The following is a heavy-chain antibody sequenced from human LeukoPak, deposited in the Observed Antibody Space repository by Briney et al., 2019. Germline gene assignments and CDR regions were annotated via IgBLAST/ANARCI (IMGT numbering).Heavy chain of an antibody. CDR2: INPNSGGT. CDR1: GYTFTGYY. D-gene: IGHD1-20*01. J-gene: IGHJ5*02. Sequence: ASVTVSCKASGYTFTGYYMHWVRQAPGQGLEGMGRINPNSGGTNYAQKFQGRVTMTRDTSISTAYMELSRLRSDDTAVYYCASSPIITGTTDWFDPWGQGTLVTVSS. CDR3: ASSPIITGTTDWFDP. V-gene: IGHV1-2*06.